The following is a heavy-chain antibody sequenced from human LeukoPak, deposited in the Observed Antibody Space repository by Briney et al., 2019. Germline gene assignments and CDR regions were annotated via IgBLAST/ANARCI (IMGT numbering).Heavy chain of an antibody. CDR3: ARGRSIAAAGTYYYYYYGMDV. V-gene: IGHV4-34*01. CDR2: INHSGST. J-gene: IGHJ6*02. D-gene: IGHD6-13*01. CDR1: GGSFSGYY. Sequence: PSETLSLTCAVYGGSFSGYYWSWIRQPPGKGLEWIGEINHSGSTNYNPSLKSRVTISVDTSKNQFSLKLSSVTAADTAVYYCARGRSIAAAGTYYYYYYGMDVWGQGTTVTVSS.